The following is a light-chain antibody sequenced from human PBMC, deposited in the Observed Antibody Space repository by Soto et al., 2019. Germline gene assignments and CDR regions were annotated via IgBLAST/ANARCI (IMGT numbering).Light chain of an antibody. Sequence: EIVLTQSPGTLSLSPGERATLSCRASQSVSSSYLAWYQQKPGQAPRLLIYGASSRATGIPDRFSGSGSGTDFTLTITRLEPEDFVVYYCQQYGSSPLFTFGRGTKVDIK. CDR1: QSVSSSY. CDR3: QQYGSSPLFT. J-gene: IGKJ3*01. CDR2: GAS. V-gene: IGKV3-20*01.